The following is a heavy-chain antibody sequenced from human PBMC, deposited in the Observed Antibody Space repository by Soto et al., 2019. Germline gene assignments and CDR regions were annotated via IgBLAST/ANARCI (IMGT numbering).Heavy chain of an antibody. CDR3: ARVPGP. CDR1: GASIRNSVYS. Sequence: PSETLSLTCAVSGASIRNSVYSWSWIRQPPGKGLEWIGYIYHSGSTYYNPSLKSRVTISVDRSKNQFSLKLSSVTAADTAVYYCARVPGPWGQGTLVTVSS. J-gene: IGHJ5*02. CDR2: IYHSGST. V-gene: IGHV4-30-2*01.